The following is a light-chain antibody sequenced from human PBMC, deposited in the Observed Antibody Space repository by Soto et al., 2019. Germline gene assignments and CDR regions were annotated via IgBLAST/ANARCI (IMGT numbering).Light chain of an antibody. CDR3: QQHNNWPPWT. Sequence: IVMTQSPATLSVSPGERATLSCRASQSVGSNLAWYQQKPDQAPRLLIYGASTRATGIPARFSGSGSGTEFTLTISSLQSEDFAVYYCQQHNNWPPWTFGQGTKVEIK. CDR2: GAS. J-gene: IGKJ1*01. V-gene: IGKV3-15*01. CDR1: QSVGSN.